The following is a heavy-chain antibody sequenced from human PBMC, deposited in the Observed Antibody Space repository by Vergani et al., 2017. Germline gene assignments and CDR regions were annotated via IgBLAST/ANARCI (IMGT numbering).Heavy chain of an antibody. D-gene: IGHD3-10*01. CDR1: GFSLSNARMG. J-gene: IGHJ6*02. V-gene: IGHV2-26*01. Sequence: QVTLKESGPVLVKPTETLTLTCTVSGFSLSNARMGVSWIRQPPGKALEWLAHIFSNDEKSYSTSLKSRLTISKDTSKSQVVLTMTNMDPVDTATYYCARVTGGSGPDYYYYGMDVWGQGTTVTVSS. CDR2: IFSNDEK. CDR3: ARVTGGSGPDYYYYGMDV.